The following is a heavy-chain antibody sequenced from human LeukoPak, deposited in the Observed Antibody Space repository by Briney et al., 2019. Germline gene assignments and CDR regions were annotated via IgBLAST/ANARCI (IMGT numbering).Heavy chain of an antibody. D-gene: IGHD3-22*01. CDR2: TYTGGNS. J-gene: IGHJ3*02. CDR3: ARGGRGSAAVVAPRSFDI. V-gene: IGHV3-53*01. Sequence: GGSLRLSCAASGFTFSSYSMNWVRQAPGKGLEWVSVTYTGGNSYYAGSVQGRFIISRDISKNTLYLQMNNLRAEDSALYYCARGGRGSAAVVAPRSFDIWGQGTMVTVSS. CDR1: GFTFSSYS.